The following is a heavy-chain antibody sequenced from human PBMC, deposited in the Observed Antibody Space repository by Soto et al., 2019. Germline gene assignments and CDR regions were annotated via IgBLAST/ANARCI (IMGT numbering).Heavy chain of an antibody. CDR1: GFTFSDHY. CDR2: TRNKANSYTT. J-gene: IGHJ4*02. CDR3: VRVRGGDTYHCDY. V-gene: IGHV3-72*01. D-gene: IGHD3-10*01. Sequence: EVQLVESGGGLVQPGGSLRLSCAASGFTFSDHYMDWVRQAPGKGLEWVGRTRNKANSYTTEYAASVKGRFTISRDDSKNSLYLQMNSLKTDDTAVYYCVRVRGGDTYHCDYWGQGTLVTVSS.